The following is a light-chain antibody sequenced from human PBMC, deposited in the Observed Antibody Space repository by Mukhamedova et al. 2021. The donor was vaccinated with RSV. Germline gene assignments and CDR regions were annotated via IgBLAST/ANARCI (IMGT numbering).Light chain of an antibody. CDR2: DNY. CDR3: PTWDVSLNAGV. V-gene: IGLV1-51*01. Sequence: DNYKRPSGIPDRFSASKSGTSSTLAITRLQTGDEADYYCPTWDVSLNAGVFGGGTKLTVL. J-gene: IGLJ2*01.